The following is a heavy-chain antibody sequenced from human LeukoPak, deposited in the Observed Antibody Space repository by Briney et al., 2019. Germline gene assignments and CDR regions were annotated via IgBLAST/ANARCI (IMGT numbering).Heavy chain of an antibody. CDR1: GFTFRSYW. D-gene: IGHD4-17*01. J-gene: IGHJ3*02. Sequence: PGGSLRLSCAASGFTFRSYWMHWVRQAPGKGLEWVSVIYSGGTTYYADSVKGRFTISRDNSNNTLYLQMNSLRAEDTAVYYCARGPVTRFEIWGQGTMVTVSS. V-gene: IGHV3-53*01. CDR2: IYSGGTT. CDR3: ARGPVTRFEI.